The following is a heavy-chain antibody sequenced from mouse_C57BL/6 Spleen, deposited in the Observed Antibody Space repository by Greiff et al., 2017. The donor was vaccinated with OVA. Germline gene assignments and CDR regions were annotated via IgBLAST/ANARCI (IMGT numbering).Heavy chain of an antibody. CDR2: IRSKSNNYAT. CDR3: VRHGYYVDYYAMDY. V-gene: IGHV10-1*01. D-gene: IGHD2-3*01. Sequence: EVKLMESGGGLVQPKGSLKLSCAASGFSFNTYAMNWVRQAPGKGLEWVARIRSKSNNYATYYADSVKDRFTISRDDSESMLYLQMNNLKTEDTAMYYCVRHGYYVDYYAMDYWGQGTSVTVSS. J-gene: IGHJ4*01. CDR1: GFSFNTYA.